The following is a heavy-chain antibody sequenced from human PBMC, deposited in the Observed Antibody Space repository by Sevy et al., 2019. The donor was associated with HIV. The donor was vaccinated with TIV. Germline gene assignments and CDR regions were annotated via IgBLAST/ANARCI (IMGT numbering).Heavy chain of an antibody. Sequence: ASVKVSCKASGGTFSSYAISWVRQAPGQGLEWMGGIIPIFGTANYAQKFQGRVTITADQSTSTAYMELSSLRSEDTAVYYWARSADIVVVPAAFPYYYYYGMDVWGQGTTVTVSS. J-gene: IGHJ6*02. V-gene: IGHV1-69*13. CDR2: IIPIFGTA. D-gene: IGHD2-2*01. CDR1: GGTFSSYA. CDR3: ARSADIVVVPAAFPYYYYYGMDV.